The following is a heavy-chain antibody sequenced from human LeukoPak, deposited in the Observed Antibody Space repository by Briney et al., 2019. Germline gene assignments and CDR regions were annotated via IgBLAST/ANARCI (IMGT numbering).Heavy chain of an antibody. J-gene: IGHJ3*02. CDR3: ARSGFGNGFDI. V-gene: IGHV1-46*01. CDR1: GYTFTSYY. D-gene: IGHD4-23*01. Sequence: GASVKVSCKASGYTFTSYYMHWVRQAPGQGLEWMGISNPSGGSTSYAQKFQGRVTMTRGMSTSTVYMELSSLRSEDTAVYYCARSGFGNGFDIWGQGTMVTVSS. CDR2: SNPSGGST.